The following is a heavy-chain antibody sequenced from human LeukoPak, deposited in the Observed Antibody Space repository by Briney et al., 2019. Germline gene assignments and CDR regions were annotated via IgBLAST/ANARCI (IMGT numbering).Heavy chain of an antibody. CDR2: ISWNSGSI. Sequence: GGSLRLSCAASGFTFDDYAMHWVRQAPGKGLEWVSGISWNSGSIGYADSVKGRFTISRDNAKNSLYLQMNSLRAEDTSLYYWAKGSFLITMVRGATFDYWGQGTLVTVSS. D-gene: IGHD3-10*01. CDR3: AKGSFLITMVRGATFDY. J-gene: IGHJ4*02. CDR1: GFTFDDYA. V-gene: IGHV3-9*01.